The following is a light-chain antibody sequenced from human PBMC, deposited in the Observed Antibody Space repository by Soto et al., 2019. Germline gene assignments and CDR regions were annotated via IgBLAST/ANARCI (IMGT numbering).Light chain of an antibody. J-gene: IGKJ2*01. Sequence: DVQLTQSPSSLSASVGERVTITCRASQAINNWLAWFQKRPGEAPKSLIYAASSLHSGVPARFSGRGSGTDVTLTITDLQPEDFAVYFCQEYNSYPYRFGQGTKLEI. CDR1: QAINNW. V-gene: IGKV1-16*01. CDR2: AAS. CDR3: QEYNSYPYR.